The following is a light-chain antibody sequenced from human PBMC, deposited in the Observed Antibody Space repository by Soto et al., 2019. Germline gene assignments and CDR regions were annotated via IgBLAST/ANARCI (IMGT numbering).Light chain of an antibody. CDR2: GNT. Sequence: QSVLTQPPSVSGAPGQRVTISCTGSSSNIGAGYGVHWYQQLPATAPKLLIYGNTNRPSGVPDRFSGSKSGTSASLAITGLQAEDEADYYCQSYDSSLSGPWVFGGGTKLTVL. CDR1: SSNIGAGYG. J-gene: IGLJ3*02. CDR3: QSYDSSLSGPWV. V-gene: IGLV1-40*01.